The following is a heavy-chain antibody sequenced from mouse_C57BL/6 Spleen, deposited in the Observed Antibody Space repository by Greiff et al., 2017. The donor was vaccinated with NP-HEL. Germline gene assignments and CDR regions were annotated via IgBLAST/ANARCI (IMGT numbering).Heavy chain of an antibody. CDR2: IWTGGGT. J-gene: IGHJ1*03. CDR3: ARNGRGEYYGSSPYWYFDV. Sequence: VMLVESGPGLVAPSQSLSITCTVSGFSLTSYAISWVRQPPGKGLEWLGVIWTGGGTTYNSALKSRLSISKDNSKSQVFLKMNSLQTDDTARDYCARNGRGEYYGSSPYWYFDVWGTGTTVTVSS. V-gene: IGHV2-9-1*01. D-gene: IGHD1-1*01. CDR1: GFSLTSYA.